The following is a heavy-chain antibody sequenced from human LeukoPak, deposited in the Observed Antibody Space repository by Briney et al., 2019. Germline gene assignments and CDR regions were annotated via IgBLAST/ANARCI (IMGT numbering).Heavy chain of an antibody. CDR1: GGSISSYY. CDR2: IYYSGTT. CDR3: ARQTAKNVDTARFDS. D-gene: IGHD5-18*01. Sequence: SETLSLTCTVSGGSISSYYWSWIRQPPGKGLEWIGYIYYSGTTNYSPSLNSRVNISLDTAKNQFSLRLSSVTAADTAVYYCARQTAKNVDTARFDSWGQGTLVTVSS. J-gene: IGHJ4*02. V-gene: IGHV4-59*08.